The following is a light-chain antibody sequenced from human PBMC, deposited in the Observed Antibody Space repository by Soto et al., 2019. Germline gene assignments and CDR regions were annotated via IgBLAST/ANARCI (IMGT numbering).Light chain of an antibody. CDR3: QQRSSWPIT. CDR1: QSVGNY. CDR2: DAS. Sequence: EIVLTQSPATLSLSPGERATVSCRASQSVGNYLLRHQQKPGQAPRVLIYDASNRAAGIPARFSGSGSGTDFTLTISSLEPEDFAVYYCQQRSSWPITFGQGTRLEIK. J-gene: IGKJ5*01. V-gene: IGKV3-11*01.